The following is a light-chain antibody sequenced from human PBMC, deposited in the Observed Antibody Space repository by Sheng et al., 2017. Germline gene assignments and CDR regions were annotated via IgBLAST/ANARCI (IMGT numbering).Light chain of an antibody. CDR2: DAS. J-gene: IGKJ4*01. CDR1: QHIFHY. V-gene: IGKV1-NL1*01. Sequence: IRMTQSPSLLSASTGDRVNITCRASQHIFHYLVWYQQKPGKAPRLLIYDASTLESGVPSRFRGSGSGTDYILTISSLQPEDFATYFCQQYYNTPLTFGGGTKVEIK. CDR3: QQYYNTPLT.